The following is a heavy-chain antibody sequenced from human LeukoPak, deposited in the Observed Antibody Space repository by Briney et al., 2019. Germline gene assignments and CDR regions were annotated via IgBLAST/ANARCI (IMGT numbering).Heavy chain of an antibody. J-gene: IGHJ4*02. V-gene: IGHV1-69*04. CDR2: IIPIPDIA. Sequence: SVKVSCKIAGGIFSSYAISWVRQAPGQGLEWMGRIIPIPDIANYAQKFQGRVTISADKSTSTAYMELSSLRSEDTAVYYCARVGAHSGSWLYWGQGTLVTVSS. CDR1: GGIFSSYA. D-gene: IGHD6-13*01. CDR3: ARVGAHSGSWLY.